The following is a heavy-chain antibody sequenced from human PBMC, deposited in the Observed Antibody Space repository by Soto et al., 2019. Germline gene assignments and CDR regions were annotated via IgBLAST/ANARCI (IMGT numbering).Heavy chain of an antibody. J-gene: IGHJ4*02. CDR2: MNPNTGNT. Sequence: ASVKVSCKASGYTFTNYDINWVRQATGQGLEWMGWMNPNTGNTAYTQKFQDRVTMTRNTSISTAYMELSSLGSEDTAVYFCARVLRYCSGARCLYYFDYWGQGTLVTVSS. D-gene: IGHD2-15*01. CDR1: GYTFTNYD. CDR3: ARVLRYCSGARCLYYFDY. V-gene: IGHV1-8*01.